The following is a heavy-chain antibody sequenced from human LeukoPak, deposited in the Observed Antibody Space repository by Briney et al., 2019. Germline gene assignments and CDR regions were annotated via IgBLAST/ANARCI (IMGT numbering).Heavy chain of an antibody. V-gene: IGHV3-21*01. J-gene: IGHJ4*02. CDR3: ASHLSGSSPNY. CDR1: GFTFSSYS. CDR2: ISTSSTYI. Sequence: GGSLRLSCAASGFTFSSYSINWVRQAPGKGLEWVSSISTSSTYIYYADSVKGRFTISRDNAKNSLYLQLNSLRSEDTAVYYCASHLSGSSPNYWGLGTLVTVSS. D-gene: IGHD1-26*01.